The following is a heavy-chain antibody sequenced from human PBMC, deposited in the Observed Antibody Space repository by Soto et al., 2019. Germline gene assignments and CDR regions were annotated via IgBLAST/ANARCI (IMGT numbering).Heavy chain of an antibody. V-gene: IGHV3-43D*04. CDR1: GFTFDDYA. CDR2: ISWDGDST. J-gene: IGHJ1*01. Sequence: GGSLRLSCAASGFTFDDYAMHWVRQAPGKSLEWVSLISWDGDSTYYADSVQGRFTISRDNSKNSLYLQMNSLRAEDTALYYCAKDPIARGRAEYFQHWGQGTLVTVSS. D-gene: IGHD6-13*01. CDR3: AKDPIARGRAEYFQH.